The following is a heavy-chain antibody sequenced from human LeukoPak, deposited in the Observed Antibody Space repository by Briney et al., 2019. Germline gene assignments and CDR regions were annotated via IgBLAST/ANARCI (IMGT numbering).Heavy chain of an antibody. CDR2: INHSGST. CDR1: GGSFSGYY. V-gene: IGHV4-34*01. D-gene: IGHD1-26*01. J-gene: IGHJ2*01. CDR3: ARGGGSFPYWYFDL. Sequence: PSETLSLTCAVYGGSFSGYYWCWIRQPPGKGLEWIGEINHSGSTNYNPSLKSRVTISVDTSKNQFSLKLSSVTAADTAVYYCARGGGSFPYWYFDLWGRGTLVTVSS.